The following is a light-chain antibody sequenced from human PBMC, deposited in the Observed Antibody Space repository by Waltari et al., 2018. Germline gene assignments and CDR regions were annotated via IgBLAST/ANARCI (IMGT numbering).Light chain of an antibody. CDR1: QSVSSY. Sequence: EIVLTQSPATLSLSPGERATLSCRASQSVSSYLACYQQKPGQAPRLLINDASNRATGIPARFSGGGSGADFTLTISSLEPEDFAVYYCQQRSNWPWTFGQGTKVEIK. V-gene: IGKV3-11*01. CDR2: DAS. CDR3: QQRSNWPWT. J-gene: IGKJ1*01.